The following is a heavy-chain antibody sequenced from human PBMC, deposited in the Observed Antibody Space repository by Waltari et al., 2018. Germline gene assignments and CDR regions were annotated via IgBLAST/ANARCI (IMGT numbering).Heavy chain of an antibody. V-gene: IGHV5-51*03. D-gene: IGHD1-1*01. CDR2: IYPGDSDT. CDR3: ARVLTTLPAGLYYYGMDV. Sequence: EVQLVQSGAEVKKPGESLQISCKGSGYSFTSYWIGWVRQLPGKGLEWMWIIYPGDSDTRYSPSFQGQVTISADKSISTAYLQWSSLKASDTAMYYCARVLTTLPAGLYYYGMDVWGQGTTVTVSS. CDR1: GYSFTSYW. J-gene: IGHJ6*02.